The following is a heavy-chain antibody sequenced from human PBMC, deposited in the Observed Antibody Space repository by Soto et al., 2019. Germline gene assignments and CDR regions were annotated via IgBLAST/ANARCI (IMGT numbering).Heavy chain of an antibody. V-gene: IGHV3-15*01. D-gene: IGHD3-10*01. CDR2: IKSKTDGGTT. CDR3: KVIGY. CDR1: GFTFSDSW. Sequence: EVSLRRSCVLSGFTFSDSWMSWVRQAPGRGLEWVGRIKSKTDGGTTDYAAPVKGRFTISRHDSENTLFLQMNNLKIEDTGVYYCKVIGYWGQGT. J-gene: IGHJ4*02.